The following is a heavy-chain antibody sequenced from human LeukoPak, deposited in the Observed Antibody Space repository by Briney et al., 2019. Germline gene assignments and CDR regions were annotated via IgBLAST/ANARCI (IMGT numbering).Heavy chain of an antibody. CDR3: ATDRGSSWYYGMDV. CDR2: FDPEDGEP. D-gene: IGHD6-13*01. V-gene: IGHV1-24*01. CDR1: GHTLTELS. J-gene: IGHJ6*02. Sequence: APVKVSCKVSGHTLTELSIHWVRQAPGNGLEWMGGFDPEDGEPIYAQKFQGRVAMTEDTSTDTAYMELSSLRSEDTAVYYCATDRGSSWYYGMDVWGQGTTVTVSS.